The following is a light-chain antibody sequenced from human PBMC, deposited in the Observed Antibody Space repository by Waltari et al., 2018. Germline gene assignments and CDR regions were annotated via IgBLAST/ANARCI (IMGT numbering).Light chain of an antibody. J-gene: IGKJ2*01. CDR1: QSISSY. CDR3: QQSYSSPYN. Sequence: DIQMTQSPSSLSASVGDRVVITCRASQSISSYLNWYQQETGKAPKLLIYKAANLQSGVPSRFSGSGSGTDFTLTIISLQPEDFATYYCQQSYSSPYNFGQGTKVEIK. CDR2: KAA. V-gene: IGKV1-39*01.